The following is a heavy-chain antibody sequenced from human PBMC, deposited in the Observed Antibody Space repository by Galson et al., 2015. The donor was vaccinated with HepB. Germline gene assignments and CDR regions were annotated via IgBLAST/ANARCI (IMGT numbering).Heavy chain of an antibody. CDR2: IYQNGDT. J-gene: IGHJ4*02. CDR3: ASGRYRYLFYF. V-gene: IGHV4-39*02. D-gene: IGHD5-24*01. CDR1: DVSIDSSSYF. Sequence: SETLSLTCFVSDVSIDSSSYFWAWIRQPPGEGLEWIGSIYQNGDTYYNPSLNNRVVMSVDTSKNHFSLKLSSMTVADTALYYCASGRYRYLFYFWGLGSLATVSS.